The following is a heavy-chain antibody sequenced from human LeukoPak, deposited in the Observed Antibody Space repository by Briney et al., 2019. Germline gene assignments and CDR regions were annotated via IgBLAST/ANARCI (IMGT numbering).Heavy chain of an antibody. D-gene: IGHD1-26*01. CDR2: INPSGGST. J-gene: IGHJ5*02. V-gene: IGHV1-46*01. Sequence: ASVKVSCKASGYTFTSYYMHWVRQAPGQGLEWMGIINPSGGSTSYAQKFQGRVTMTRDMSTSTVYMELSSLRSEDTAVYYCARNLRAQIVGATKNWFDPWGQGTLVTVSS. CDR3: ARNLRAQIVGATKNWFDP. CDR1: GYTFTSYY.